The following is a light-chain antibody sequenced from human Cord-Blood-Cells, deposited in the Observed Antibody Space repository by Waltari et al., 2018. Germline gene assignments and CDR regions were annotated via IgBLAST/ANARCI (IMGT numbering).Light chain of an antibody. V-gene: IGKV1D-13*01. CDR3: QQFNNYPQVT. CDR2: DAS. Sequence: AIQLTQSPSSLSASVGDRVTITCRASQGISSALAWYQQRPGKAPKLLIYDASSSESGVPSRFSGSGSGTDFTLTISSLQPEDFATYYCQQFNNYPQVTFGGGTKVEIK. J-gene: IGKJ4*01. CDR1: QGISSA.